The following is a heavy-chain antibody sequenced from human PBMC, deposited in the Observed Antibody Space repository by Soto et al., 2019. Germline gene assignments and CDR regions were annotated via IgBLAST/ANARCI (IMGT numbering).Heavy chain of an antibody. CDR2: IYYSGST. V-gene: IGHV4-59*01. D-gene: IGHD2-2*02. CDR3: ARGRLYTHKDY. Sequence: PSETLSLTCTVSGGSISSYYWSWIRQPPGKGLEWIGYIYYSGSTNYNPSLKSRVTISVDTSKNQFSLKLSSVTAADTAVYYCARGRLYTHKDYWGQGTLVTVSS. CDR1: GGSISSYY. J-gene: IGHJ4*02.